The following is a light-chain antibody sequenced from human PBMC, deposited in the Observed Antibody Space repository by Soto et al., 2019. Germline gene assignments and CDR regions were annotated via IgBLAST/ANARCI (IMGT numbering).Light chain of an antibody. CDR3: QHFVNSLTWT. V-gene: IGKV3D-15*01. Sequence: EIVMTQSPATLSVSPVETATLSCRASQSVSGKLAWFQQKPGQAPRLLISGSSTRATGIPARFNGSGSGTEFTLTIISLESEDFAVYYCQHFVNSLTWTFGQGTRLEI. CDR1: QSVSGK. J-gene: IGKJ5*01. CDR2: GSS.